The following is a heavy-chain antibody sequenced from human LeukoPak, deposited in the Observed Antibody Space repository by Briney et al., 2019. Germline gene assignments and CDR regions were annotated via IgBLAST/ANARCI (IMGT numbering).Heavy chain of an antibody. CDR2: ISGSVGNT. CDR3: AKDVYGDYGGLVY. J-gene: IGHJ4*02. D-gene: IGHD4-17*01. Sequence: TGGSLRLSCAASGYTFSGYAMSWVRQAPGKGLEWVSTISGSVGNTYYADSVKGRFTISRDNSKNTLYLQMNSLRAEDTAVYYCAKDVYGDYGGLVYWGQGTLVTVSS. CDR1: GYTFSGYA. V-gene: IGHV3-23*01.